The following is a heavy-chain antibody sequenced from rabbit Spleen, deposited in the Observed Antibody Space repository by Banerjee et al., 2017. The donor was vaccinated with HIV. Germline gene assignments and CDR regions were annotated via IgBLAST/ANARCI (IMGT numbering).Heavy chain of an antibody. D-gene: IGHD6-1*01. CDR2: IAGSSSGFT. V-gene: IGHV1S40*01. J-gene: IGHJ6*01. CDR3: ARNGGMLDYKL. Sequence: QSLEESGGGLVQPEGSLTLTCKASGFSFSSNDYICWVRQAPGKGLEWISCIAGSSSGFTYSATWAKGRFTCSKTSSTTVTLQMTSLTVADTATYFCARNGGMLDYKLWGPGTLVTVS. CDR1: GFSFSSNDY.